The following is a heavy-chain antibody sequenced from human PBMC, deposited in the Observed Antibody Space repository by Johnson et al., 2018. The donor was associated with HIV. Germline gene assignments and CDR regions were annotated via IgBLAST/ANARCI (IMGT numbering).Heavy chain of an antibody. CDR3: TTDYHVVFGAFDI. J-gene: IGHJ3*02. D-gene: IGHD1-14*01. Sequence: EVQLVESGGGLVKPGGSLRLSCAASGFSFRNAWMSWVRQAPGKGLEWVGRIKTKTDGGTTDYAAPVNGRITIPRDDSKNTLYMQMNSLKTEDTAVYYCTTDYHVVFGAFDIWGQGTMVTVSS. CDR1: GFSFRNAW. CDR2: IKTKTDGGTT. V-gene: IGHV3-15*01.